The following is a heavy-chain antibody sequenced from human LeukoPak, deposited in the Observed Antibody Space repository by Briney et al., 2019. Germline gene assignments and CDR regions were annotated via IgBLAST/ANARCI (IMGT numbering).Heavy chain of an antibody. CDR2: ISSSSSYI. CDR1: GFTFSSYS. Sequence: GGSLRLSCAASGFTFSSYSMNWVRQAPGKGLEWVSSISSSSSYIYYADSVKCRFTISRDNAKNSLYLQMNSLRDEDTAVYYCGRDGYGDYEGGYFDYWGQGTLVTVSS. CDR3: GRDGYGDYEGGYFDY. D-gene: IGHD4-17*01. J-gene: IGHJ4*02. V-gene: IGHV3-21*01.